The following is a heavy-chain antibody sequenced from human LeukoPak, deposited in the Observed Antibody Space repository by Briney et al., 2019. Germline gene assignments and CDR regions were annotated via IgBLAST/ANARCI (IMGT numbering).Heavy chain of an antibody. V-gene: IGHV1-8*01. J-gene: IGHJ4*02. CDR2: MNPNSGNT. Sequence: ASVKVSCKASGYTFTSYDNNRVRQAHGQGKEWMGWMNPNSGNTGYAETFQRRVTMTRNPSISTAYMELSSLRSEDTAVYYCKLPAASIYDYWGQGTLVTVSS. CDR1: GYTFTSYD. CDR3: KLPAASIYDY. D-gene: IGHD2-2*01.